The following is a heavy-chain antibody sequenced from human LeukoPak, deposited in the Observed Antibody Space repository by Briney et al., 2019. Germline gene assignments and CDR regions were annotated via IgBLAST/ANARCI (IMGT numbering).Heavy chain of an antibody. CDR3: ARDDVAAAGYFDY. V-gene: IGHV3-21*01. CDR2: ISSSSSYT. Sequence: SGGSLRLSCAASGFTFSSYSMNWVRQAPGKGLEWVSSISSSSSYTYYADSVKGRFTISRDNAKNSLYLQMNSLRAEDTAVYYCARDDVAAAGYFDYWGQGTLVTVSS. J-gene: IGHJ4*02. CDR1: GFTFSSYS. D-gene: IGHD6-13*01.